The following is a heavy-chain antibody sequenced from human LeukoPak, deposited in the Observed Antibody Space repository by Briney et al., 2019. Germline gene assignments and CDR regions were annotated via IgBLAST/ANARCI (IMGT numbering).Heavy chain of an antibody. D-gene: IGHD4-17*01. J-gene: IGHJ4*02. CDR3: ARGAGPNDYGDYDFDY. Sequence: GGSLRLSCAASGFTFSSYSMNWVRQAPGKGLEWVSSISSSSYIYYADSVKGRFTISRDNAKNSLYLQMNSLRAEDTAVYYCARGAGPNDYGDYDFDYWGQGTLVTVSS. CDR2: ISSSSYI. CDR1: GFTFSSYS. V-gene: IGHV3-21*01.